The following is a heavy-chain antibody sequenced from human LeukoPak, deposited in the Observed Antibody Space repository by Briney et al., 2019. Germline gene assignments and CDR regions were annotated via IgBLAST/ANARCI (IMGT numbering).Heavy chain of an antibody. CDR3: AKYTSGTSYRGLDQ. D-gene: IGHD3-10*01. V-gene: IGHV3-53*01. Sequence: GGSLRLSCAASGFNVSNNYMNWVRQAPGKGLEWVSVIFSSGPTYYADSVKGRFTISRDTSKNALYLQMNSLRAEDTAVYYCAKYTSGTSYRGLDQWGHGTLVTVSS. CDR1: GFNVSNNY. J-gene: IGHJ4*01. CDR2: IFSSGPT.